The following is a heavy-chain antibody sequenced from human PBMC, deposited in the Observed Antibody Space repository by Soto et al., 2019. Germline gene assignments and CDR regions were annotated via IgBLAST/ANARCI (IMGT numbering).Heavy chain of an antibody. CDR1: GYSVSITSTA. CDR2: TYYRSNWYS. Sequence: SHTLSLTCAISGYSVSITSTAWSWIRQSPSRGLEWLGRTYYRSNWYSDYAVSVKSRITINPDTSKNQFSLQLKSVTPEDTAVYYCARGSYYSGWVWGQGTLVTVSS. J-gene: IGHJ4*02. CDR3: ARGSYYSGWV. D-gene: IGHD6-19*01. V-gene: IGHV6-1*01.